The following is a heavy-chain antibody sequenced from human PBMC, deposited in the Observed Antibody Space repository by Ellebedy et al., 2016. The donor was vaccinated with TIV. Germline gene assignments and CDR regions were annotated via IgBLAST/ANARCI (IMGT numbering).Heavy chain of an antibody. V-gene: IGHV1-18*04. D-gene: IGHD1-26*01. Sequence: AASVKISCKASGYTFTSYGISWVRQAPGQGLEWMGWISAYNGNTNYAQKLQGRVTMTTDRSTSTAYMELRSLRSDDTAVYYCARDLRGAPSRFDYWGQGTLVTVSS. CDR3: ARDLRGAPSRFDY. CDR1: GYTFTSYG. J-gene: IGHJ4*02. CDR2: ISAYNGNT.